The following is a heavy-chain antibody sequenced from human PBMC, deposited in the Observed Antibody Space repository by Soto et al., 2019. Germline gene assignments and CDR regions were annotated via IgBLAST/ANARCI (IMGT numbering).Heavy chain of an antibody. V-gene: IGHV4-4*07. CDR1: CGSISSYY. CDR3: AGEGGYPHHYFDY. D-gene: IGHD6-13*01. J-gene: IGHJ4*02. CDR2: IYTSGST. Sequence: PSETLSLTCSVSCGSISSYYWSWIRQPAGKGLEWIGHIYTSGSTNYNPSLKSRVTMSVDTSKNQSSLKLSSVTAADTAVYYCAGEGGYPHHYFDYWGQGTLVTVSS.